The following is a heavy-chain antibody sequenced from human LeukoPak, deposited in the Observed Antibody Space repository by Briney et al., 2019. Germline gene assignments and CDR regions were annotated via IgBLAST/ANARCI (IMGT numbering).Heavy chain of an antibody. CDR2: ISSSSSTI. D-gene: IGHD2-15*01. CDR1: GFTFISYS. J-gene: IGHJ4*02. CDR3: ARDRQYCSGGSCYSGTDGFGY. Sequence: GGSLRLSCAASGFTFISYSMNWVRQAPGKGLEWVSYISSSSSTIYYADSVKGRFTISRDNAKNSLYLQMNSLRAEDTAVYYCARDRQYCSGGSCYSGTDGFGYWGQGTLVTVSS. V-gene: IGHV3-48*04.